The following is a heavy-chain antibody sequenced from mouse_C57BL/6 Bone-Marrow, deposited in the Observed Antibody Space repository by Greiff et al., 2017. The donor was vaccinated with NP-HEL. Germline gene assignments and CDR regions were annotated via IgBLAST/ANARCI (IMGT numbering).Heavy chain of an antibody. D-gene: IGHD3-2*02. J-gene: IGHJ3*01. Sequence: QVQLQQSGAELMKPGASVKLSCKATGYTFTGYWIEWVKQRPGHGLEWIGEILPGSGSTKYNEQFKGKATFTADTSSNQAYMQLSSLTTEDSAIYYCARAPDSSGGFAYWGQGTLVTVSA. CDR1: GYTFTGYW. CDR3: ARAPDSSGGFAY. CDR2: ILPGSGST. V-gene: IGHV1-9*01.